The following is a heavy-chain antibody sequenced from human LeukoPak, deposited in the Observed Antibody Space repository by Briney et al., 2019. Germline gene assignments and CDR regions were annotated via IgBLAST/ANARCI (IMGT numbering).Heavy chain of an antibody. Sequence: PGGSLRLSRAASGFTFGSFGMSWVRQAPGKGLEWVSAISSTGGTAYYADSVKGRFTISRDNSKNTLYLQMNSLRAEDTAVYYCAKSPSYCRGDCYSTFEYWGQGTLVTVSS. CDR2: ISSTGGTA. J-gene: IGHJ4*02. CDR1: GFTFGSFG. V-gene: IGHV3-23*01. CDR3: AKSPSYCRGDCYSTFEY. D-gene: IGHD2-21*02.